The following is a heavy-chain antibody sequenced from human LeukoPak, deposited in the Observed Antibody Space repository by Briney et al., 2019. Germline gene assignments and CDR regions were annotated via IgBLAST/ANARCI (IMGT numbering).Heavy chain of an antibody. J-gene: IGHJ3*02. CDR2: IKQDGSEK. CDR3: ARGSSGYVDAFDI. CDR1: GFTFSSYW. D-gene: IGHD5-12*01. Sequence: PGGSLRLSCAASGFTFSSYWMSWVRQAPGKGLEWVANIKQDGSEKYYVDSVKGRFTISRDNAKNSLYLQMNSLRAEDTAVYYCARGSSGYVDAFDIWGQGTMVTVSA. V-gene: IGHV3-7*01.